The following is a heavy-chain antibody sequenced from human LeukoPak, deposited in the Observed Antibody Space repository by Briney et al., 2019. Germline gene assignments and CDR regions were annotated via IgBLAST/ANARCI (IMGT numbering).Heavy chain of an antibody. CDR1: GGSISSGGYY. D-gene: IGHD3-9*01. J-gene: IGHJ4*02. CDR2: IYYSGST. CDR3: AREQLDILTGYSPKHFDY. Sequence: SQTLSLTCTVSGGSISSGGYYWSRIRQHPGKGLEWIGYIYYSGSTYYNPSLKSRVTISVDTSKNQFSLKLSSVTAADTAVYYCAREQLDILTGYSPKHFDYWGQGTLVTVSS. V-gene: IGHV4-31*03.